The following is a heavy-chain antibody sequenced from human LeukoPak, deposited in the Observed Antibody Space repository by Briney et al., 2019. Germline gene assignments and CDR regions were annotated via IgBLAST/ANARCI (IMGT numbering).Heavy chain of an antibody. D-gene: IGHD6-6*01. V-gene: IGHV3-48*01. CDR3: AKDPYYSSSSPFFDY. CDR1: GFTFSDYN. J-gene: IGHJ4*02. CDR2: ISGSSSTI. Sequence: GGSLRLSCAASGFTFSDYNMNWVRQAPGKGLEWVSFISGSSSTIYYADSVKGRFTTSRDNAKNSLFLQMNSLRAEDTALYYCAKDPYYSSSSPFFDYWGQGTLVTVSS.